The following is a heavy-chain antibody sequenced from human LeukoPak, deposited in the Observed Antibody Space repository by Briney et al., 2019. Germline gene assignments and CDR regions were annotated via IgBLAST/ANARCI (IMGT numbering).Heavy chain of an antibody. J-gene: IGHJ4*02. CDR2: INHSGST. D-gene: IGHD6-13*01. Sequence: SETLSLTCAVYGGSFSGYYWSWIRQPPGKGLEWIGEINHSGSTNYNPSLKSRVTISVDTSKNQFSLKLSSVTAADTAVYYCARGRYKGIAAQGRYFDYWGQGTLVTVSS. CDR1: GGSFSGYY. V-gene: IGHV4-34*01. CDR3: ARGRYKGIAAQGRYFDY.